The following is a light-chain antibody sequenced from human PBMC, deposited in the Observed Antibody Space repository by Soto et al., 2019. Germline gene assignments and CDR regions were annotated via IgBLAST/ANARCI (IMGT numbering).Light chain of an antibody. V-gene: IGLV2-8*01. CDR1: SSDVGGYNY. Sequence: QSVLTQPPSASGSPGQSVTISCTGTSSDVGGYNYVSWYQQHPGKAPKLMIYEVSKRPSGVPDRFSGSKSGNTASLTVSGLQADDEAAYYCSSSAGSSIVVFGGGTKLTVL. CDR3: SSSAGSSIVV. J-gene: IGLJ2*01. CDR2: EVS.